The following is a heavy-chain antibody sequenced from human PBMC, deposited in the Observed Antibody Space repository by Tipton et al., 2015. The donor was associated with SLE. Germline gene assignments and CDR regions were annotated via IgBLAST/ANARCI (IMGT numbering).Heavy chain of an antibody. CDR3: ARQGHIVEYYYDC. CDR2: IHHTGST. V-gene: IGHV4-39*01. D-gene: IGHD2-21*01. Sequence: TLSLTCTVSDASISDVFYYWAWIRQSPVKGLEWIATIHHTGSTFYNPSLKSRVAISVDTSKNLFSLNLTSVTAADTAVYYWARQGHIVEYYYDCWGQGTLVTASS. J-gene: IGHJ4*02. CDR1: DASISDVFYY.